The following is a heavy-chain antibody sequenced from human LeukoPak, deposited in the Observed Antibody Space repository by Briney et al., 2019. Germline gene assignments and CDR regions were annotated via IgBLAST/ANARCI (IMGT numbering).Heavy chain of an antibody. V-gene: IGHV4-61*08. Sequence: SETLSLTCTVSGDPVSSGDFYRSWIRQSPGRGLQWIAYTHHTGSSNYSPSLRSRVTISMDTSKNRFSLNLNSVTAADTAVYYCARQLAQAEGRAFDIWGQGTKVTVSS. CDR2: THHTGSS. D-gene: IGHD6-19*01. CDR3: ARQLAQAEGRAFDI. J-gene: IGHJ3*02. CDR1: GDPVSSGDFY.